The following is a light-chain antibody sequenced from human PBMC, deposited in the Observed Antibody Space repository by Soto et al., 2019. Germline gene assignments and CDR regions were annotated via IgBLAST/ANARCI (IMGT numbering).Light chain of an antibody. CDR3: QQLNSY. V-gene: IGKV1-9*01. Sequence: DIQLTQSPSFLSASVGDRVTITCRASQGISSYLAWYQQKPGKAPKLLIYAASTLQSGVPSRFSGSGSGTEFNLTISSLQPEDFATYYCQQLNSYFGPGTKVDIK. CDR2: AAS. J-gene: IGKJ3*01. CDR1: QGISSY.